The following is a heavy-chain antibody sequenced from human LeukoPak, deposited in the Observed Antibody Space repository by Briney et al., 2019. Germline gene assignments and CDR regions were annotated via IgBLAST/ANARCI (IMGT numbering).Heavy chain of an antibody. D-gene: IGHD3-3*01. J-gene: IGHJ5*02. Sequence: ASVKVSCKASGYTFTSYAMHWVRQAPGQRLEWMGWINAGNGNTKYSQKFQGRVTITRDTSASTAYMELSSLRSDDTAVYYCASERFLEWSNWFDPWGQGTLVTVSS. CDR3: ASERFLEWSNWFDP. V-gene: IGHV1-3*01. CDR2: INAGNGNT. CDR1: GYTFTSYA.